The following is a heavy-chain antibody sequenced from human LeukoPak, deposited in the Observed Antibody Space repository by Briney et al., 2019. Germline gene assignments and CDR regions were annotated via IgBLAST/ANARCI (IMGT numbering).Heavy chain of an antibody. V-gene: IGHV1-46*01. CDR3: ARGRLAWLHRYGMDV. Sequence: ASVKVSGKTSGYTFTSYYMHWVRQAPGQGLEWMGIINPRGGSASSAQKLQGRVTMTTDTSTSTAYMELRSLRSDDTAVYYCARGRLAWLHRYGMDVWGQGTTVTVSS. D-gene: IGHD5-12*01. CDR1: GYTFTSYY. J-gene: IGHJ6*02. CDR2: INPRGGSA.